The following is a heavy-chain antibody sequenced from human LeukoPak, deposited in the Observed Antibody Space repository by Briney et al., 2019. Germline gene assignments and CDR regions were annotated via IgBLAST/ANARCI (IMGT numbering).Heavy chain of an antibody. Sequence: GGSLRLSCAASGFTFSSSGLHWVRQAPGKGLEWVAFIRYDGSNKYYADSVKGRFTISRDNSKNTLYLQMNSLRVEDTAVYYCAKAPQYYYDSRGYFMYWGQGTLVTVSS. V-gene: IGHV3-30*02. J-gene: IGHJ4*02. CDR3: AKAPQYYYDSRGYFMY. CDR2: IRYDGSNK. D-gene: IGHD3-22*01. CDR1: GFTFSSSG.